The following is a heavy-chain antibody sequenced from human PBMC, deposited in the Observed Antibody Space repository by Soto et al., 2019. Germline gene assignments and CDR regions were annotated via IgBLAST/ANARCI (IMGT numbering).Heavy chain of an antibody. J-gene: IGHJ4*02. CDR1: GYSFTSYY. CDR2: INPFDGSR. Sequence: ASVKVACKASGYSFTSYYIHWVRQAPGQGLEWMGWINPFDGSRMFAQSFQGRVTMTRDTSTSTVYMEVSSLRSEDTAVYYCSRVDPGETSPFDHWGQGTLVTVSS. V-gene: IGHV1-46*03. CDR3: SRVDPGETSPFDH. D-gene: IGHD3-10*01.